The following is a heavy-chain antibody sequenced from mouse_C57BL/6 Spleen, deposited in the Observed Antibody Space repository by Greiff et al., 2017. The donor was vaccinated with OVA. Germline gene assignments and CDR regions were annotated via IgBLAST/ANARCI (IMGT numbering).Heavy chain of an antibody. Sequence: QVQLQQSGAELVRPGASVTLSCKASGYTFTDYEMHWVKQTPVHGLEWIGAIDPETGGTAYNQKFKGKAILTADKSSSTAYMELRSLTSEDSSVYDCTRAQATDYAMDYWGQGTSVTVSS. V-gene: IGHV1-15*01. CDR1: GYTFTDYE. D-gene: IGHD3-2*02. CDR2: IDPETGGT. CDR3: TRAQATDYAMDY. J-gene: IGHJ4*01.